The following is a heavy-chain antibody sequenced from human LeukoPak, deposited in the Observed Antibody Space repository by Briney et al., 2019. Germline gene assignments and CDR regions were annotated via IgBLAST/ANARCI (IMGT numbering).Heavy chain of an antibody. CDR3: ARDLAGAYSSSGY. CDR2: IIPIFGAP. D-gene: IGHD6-6*01. V-gene: IGHV1-69*05. J-gene: IGHJ4*02. CDR1: GVTFSSYA. Sequence: SVKVSCKASGVTFSSYAISWVRQAPGQGLEWMGGIIPIFGAPVYAQKFRGRVTITTDESTSTAYMELSSLRSEDTAVYYCARDLAGAYSSSGYWGQGTLVTVSS.